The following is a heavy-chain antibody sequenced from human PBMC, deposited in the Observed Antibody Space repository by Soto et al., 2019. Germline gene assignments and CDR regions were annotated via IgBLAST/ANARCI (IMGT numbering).Heavy chain of an antibody. CDR1: GGFVSSGSYY. J-gene: IGHJ3*02. D-gene: IGHD1-1*01. CDR3: ARVERGTATTVVDAFDI. Sequence: QVQLQQWGAGLLKPSETLSLTCAVYGGFVSSGSYYWSWIRQPPGKELGWIGEMSLSGGTHFNPSLKSRVTISVDTSKNQFSLKMTSVTAADTALYYCARVERGTATTVVDAFDIWGPGTMVTVSS. V-gene: IGHV4-34*01. CDR2: MSLSGGT.